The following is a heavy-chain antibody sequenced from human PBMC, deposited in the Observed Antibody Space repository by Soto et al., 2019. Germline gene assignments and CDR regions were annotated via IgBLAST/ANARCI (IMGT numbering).Heavy chain of an antibody. CDR1: GFTFTNYW. D-gene: IGHD6-13*01. CDR2: IKQDGSAK. CDR3: VRDSYTNTWHWPHNDY. Sequence: GGSLRLSCAASGFTFTNYWMTWVRQAPGKGLEWVANIKQDGSAKHYVDSVKGRFTISRDNAENSLYLQMNSLRVEDTAVYYWVRDSYTNTWHWPHNDYWGQGTLVTVSS. V-gene: IGHV3-7*05. J-gene: IGHJ4*02.